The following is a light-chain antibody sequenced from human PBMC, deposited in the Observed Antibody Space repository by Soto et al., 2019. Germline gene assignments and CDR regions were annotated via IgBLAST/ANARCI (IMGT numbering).Light chain of an antibody. CDR3: QQLNNYPRT. Sequence: DIQLTQSPSFLSASVGDRVTITCRASQGISSYLAWYQQKPGKAPKLLISTASTLQSGVPSRFSGSGSGTEFTLTISSLQPEDFATYYRQQLNNYPRTFGQGTKVDIK. CDR2: TAS. J-gene: IGKJ1*01. V-gene: IGKV1-9*01. CDR1: QGISSY.